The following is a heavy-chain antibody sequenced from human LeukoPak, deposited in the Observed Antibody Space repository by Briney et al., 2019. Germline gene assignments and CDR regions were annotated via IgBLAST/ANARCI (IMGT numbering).Heavy chain of an antibody. D-gene: IGHD3-10*01. V-gene: IGHV3-23*01. J-gene: IGHJ6*02. CDR3: ANGGYYYGSGRLYGMDV. CDR1: GITFSSYA. CDR2: MSSSGGNT. Sequence: PGGSLRLSCAASGITFSSYAMNCVRQAPGKGLEWVSVMSSSGGNTYYADSVKGRFTISRDNSKNTLYLQMNSLRAEDTAVYYCANGGYYYGSGRLYGMDVWGRGTMVTVSS.